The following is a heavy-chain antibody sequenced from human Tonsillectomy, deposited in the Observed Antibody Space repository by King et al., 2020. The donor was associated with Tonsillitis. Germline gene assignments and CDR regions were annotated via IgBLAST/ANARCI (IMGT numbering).Heavy chain of an antibody. J-gene: IGHJ4*02. V-gene: IGHV4-4*02. Sequence: VQLQESGPGLVKPSGTLSLTCAVSGGSISSSNWWSWVRQPPGQGLEWIGESYHSGSTNYNPSLKSRVTISVDKSKNQFSLKLSSVTAADTAVYYCATLYCSSASCRHRYWGQGTLVTVSS. CDR2: SYHSGST. D-gene: IGHD2-2*01. CDR3: ATLYCSSASCRHRY. CDR1: GGSISSSNW.